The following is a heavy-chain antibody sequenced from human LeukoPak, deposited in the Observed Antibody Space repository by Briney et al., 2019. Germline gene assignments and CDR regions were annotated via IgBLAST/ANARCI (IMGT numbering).Heavy chain of an antibody. CDR3: AISTSNKDFDY. CDR1: GFALNTYS. CDR2: IHRGGTT. J-gene: IGHJ4*02. V-gene: IGHV3-66*02. D-gene: IGHD2/OR15-2a*01. Sequence: GGSLRLSCAASGFALNTYSVHWVRQAPGKGLECVSVIHRGGTTNYADSVKGRFTISRDNSRNTLSLQMNSLRVEDTALYYCAISTSNKDFDYWGQGTLVSVSS.